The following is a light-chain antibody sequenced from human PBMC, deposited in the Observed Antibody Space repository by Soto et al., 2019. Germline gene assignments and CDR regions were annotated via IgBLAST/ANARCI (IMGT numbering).Light chain of an antibody. CDR2: EVS. J-gene: IGLJ3*02. CDR1: SSDVCGYNY. Sequence: QSALTQPPSVSGSPGQSVTISCTGTSSDVCGYNYVSWYQQHPGKAPKLMIYEVSKRPSGVPDRFSGSKSGNTASLTVSGLQAEDEADYYCSSYAGSNNLDWVFGGGTKLTVL. V-gene: IGLV2-8*01. CDR3: SSYAGSNNLDWV.